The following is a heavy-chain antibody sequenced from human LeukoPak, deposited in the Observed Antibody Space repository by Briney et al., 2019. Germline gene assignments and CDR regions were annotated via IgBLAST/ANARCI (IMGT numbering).Heavy chain of an antibody. CDR3: ARASSIAALVAPFDY. D-gene: IGHD6-6*01. CDR1: GGTFSSYA. J-gene: IGHJ4*02. V-gene: IGHV1-69*13. Sequence: GASVKVSCKASGGTFSSYAISWVRQAPGQGLEWMGGIIPIFGTANYAQKFQGRVTITADESTSTAYMELSSLRSEDTAVYYCARASSIAALVAPFDYWGQGTLVTVSS. CDR2: IIPIFGTA.